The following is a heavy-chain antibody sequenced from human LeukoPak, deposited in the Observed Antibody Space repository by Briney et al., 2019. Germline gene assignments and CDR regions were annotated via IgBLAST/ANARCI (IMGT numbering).Heavy chain of an antibody. CDR2: IRSSSRTI. CDR3: ARSYSFYTGLDY. V-gene: IGHV3-48*04. Sequence: GGSLRLSCAASGFTFGSYSMNWVRQAPGKGLEWVSYIRSSSRTIYYADSVKGRFTISRDNARNSLYLQMNSLRAEDTAVYYCARSYSFYTGLDYWGQGTLVTVSS. D-gene: IGHD2-21*01. CDR1: GFTFGSYS. J-gene: IGHJ4*02.